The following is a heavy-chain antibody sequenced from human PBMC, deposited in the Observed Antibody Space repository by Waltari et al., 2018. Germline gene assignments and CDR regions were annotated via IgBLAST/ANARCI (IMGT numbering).Heavy chain of an antibody. Sequence: QVQLQESGPGLVKPSQTLSLTCTVSGGSISSGSYYWSWIRQPAGKGLEWIGRIDTRGGTNYNPSLKSRVTISVDTSKNQFSLKLSSVTAADPAVYYCARVGTVDGSGWYAFDIWGQGTMVTVSS. CDR2: IDTRGGT. D-gene: IGHD6-19*01. V-gene: IGHV4-61*02. J-gene: IGHJ3*02. CDR1: GGSISSGSYY. CDR3: ARVGTVDGSGWYAFDI.